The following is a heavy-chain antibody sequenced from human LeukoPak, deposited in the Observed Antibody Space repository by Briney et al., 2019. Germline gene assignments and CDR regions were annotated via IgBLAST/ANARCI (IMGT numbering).Heavy chain of an antibody. CDR2: INPNSGGT. CDR1: GYTFTGYY. V-gene: IGHV1-2*02. CDR3: ARDYDFWSGNIDY. D-gene: IGHD3-3*01. J-gene: IGHJ4*02. Sequence: ASVKVSCKGSGYTFTGYYMHWVRQAPGQGLEWMGWINPNSGGTNYAQKFQGRVTMTRDTSISTAYMELSRLRSDDTAVYYCARDYDFWSGNIDYWGQGTLVTVSS.